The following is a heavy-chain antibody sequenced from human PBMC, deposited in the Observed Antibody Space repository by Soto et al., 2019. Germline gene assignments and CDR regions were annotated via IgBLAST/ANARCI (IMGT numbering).Heavy chain of an antibody. Sequence: SETLSLTCTVSGGSISSGGYYWSWIRQHPGKGLEWIGYIYYSGSTYYNPSLKSRVTISVDTSKDQFSLKLSSVTAADTAVYYCARGIRGYSSGYVYWGQGTLVTVSS. CDR1: GGSISSGGYY. J-gene: IGHJ4*02. CDR2: IYYSGST. CDR3: ARGIRGYSSGYVY. V-gene: IGHV4-31*03. D-gene: IGHD6-19*01.